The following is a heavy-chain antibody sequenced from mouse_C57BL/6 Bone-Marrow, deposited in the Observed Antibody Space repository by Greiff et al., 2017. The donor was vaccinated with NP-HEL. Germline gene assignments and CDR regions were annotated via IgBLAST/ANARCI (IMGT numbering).Heavy chain of an antibody. D-gene: IGHD1-1*01. CDR2: INPNNGGT. CDR3: ARSHYYGSSHDY. V-gene: IGHV1-26*01. J-gene: IGHJ2*01. CDR1: GYTFTDYY. Sequence: EVQLQQSGPELVKPGASVKISCKASGYTFTDYYMNWVKQSHGKSLEWIGDINPNNGGTSYNQKFKGKATLTVDKSSSTAYMELRSLTSEDSAVYYCARSHYYGSSHDYWGQGTTLTVSS.